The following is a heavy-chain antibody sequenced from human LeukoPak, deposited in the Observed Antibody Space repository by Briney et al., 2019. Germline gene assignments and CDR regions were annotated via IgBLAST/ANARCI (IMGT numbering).Heavy chain of an antibody. D-gene: IGHD4-17*01. Sequence: GGSLRLSCAASGFTFSSYAMHWVRQAPGKGLEWVAVISYDGSNKYYADSVKGRFTISRDNSKNTLYLQMNSLRAEDTAVYYCARLNTYGDWRFDPWGQGTLVTVSS. V-gene: IGHV3-30*04. CDR3: ARLNTYGDWRFDP. J-gene: IGHJ5*02. CDR1: GFTFSSYA. CDR2: ISYDGSNK.